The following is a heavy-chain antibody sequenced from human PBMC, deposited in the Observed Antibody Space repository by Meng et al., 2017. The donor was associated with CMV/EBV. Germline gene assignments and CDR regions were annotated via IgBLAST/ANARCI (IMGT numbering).Heavy chain of an antibody. Sequence: SETLSLTCTVSGGPISSSSYYWGWIRQPPGKGLEWIGSIYYSGSTYYNPSLKSRVTISVDTSKNQFSLKLRYVTAADTAVYYCATPVGAYYFDYWGQGTLVTVSS. CDR3: ATPVGAYYFDY. CDR2: IYYSGST. V-gene: IGHV4-39*07. D-gene: IGHD3-16*01. CDR1: GGPISSSSYY. J-gene: IGHJ4*02.